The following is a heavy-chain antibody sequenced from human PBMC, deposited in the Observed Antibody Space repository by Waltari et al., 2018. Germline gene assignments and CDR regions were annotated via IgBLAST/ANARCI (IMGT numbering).Heavy chain of an antibody. CDR2: IYTSGST. V-gene: IGHV4-61*02. CDR1: GGSISSGSYY. Sequence: QVQLQESGPGLVKPSQTLSLTCTVSGGSISSGSYYWSWIRPPAGKGLEWIGRIYTSGSTNYNPSLKSRVTISVDTSKNQFSLKLSSVTAADTAVYYCARVDDILTGYDAFDIWGQGTMVTVSS. CDR3: ARVDDILTGYDAFDI. D-gene: IGHD3-9*01. J-gene: IGHJ3*02.